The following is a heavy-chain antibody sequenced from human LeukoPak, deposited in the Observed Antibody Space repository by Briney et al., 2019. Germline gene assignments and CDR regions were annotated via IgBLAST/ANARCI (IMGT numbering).Heavy chain of an antibody. CDR1: GFTFSDYY. CDR3: ARGVLPAARLILPPDY. V-gene: IGHV3-11*04. Sequence: GGSLRLSCAASGFTFSDYYMSWIRQAPGKGLEWVSYISSSGSTIYYADSVKGRFTISRDNAKNTLYLQMNSLRAEDTAVYYCARGVLPAARLILPPDYWGQGTLDTVSS. D-gene: IGHD2-2*01. J-gene: IGHJ4*02. CDR2: ISSSGSTI.